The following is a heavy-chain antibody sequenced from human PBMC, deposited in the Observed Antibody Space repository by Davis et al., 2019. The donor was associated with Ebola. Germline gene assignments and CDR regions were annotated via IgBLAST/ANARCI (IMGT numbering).Heavy chain of an antibody. CDR1: GFTFSSYS. Sequence: PGGSLRLSCAASGFTFSSYSMNWVRQAPGKGLEWVSYISSSSSTIYYADSVKGRFTIPRENAKNSLYLQMNSLRDEDTAVCYCARSWLSPYYYYGMDVWGKGTTVTVSS. D-gene: IGHD3-9*01. V-gene: IGHV3-48*02. CDR3: ARSWLSPYYYYGMDV. J-gene: IGHJ6*04. CDR2: ISSSSSTI.